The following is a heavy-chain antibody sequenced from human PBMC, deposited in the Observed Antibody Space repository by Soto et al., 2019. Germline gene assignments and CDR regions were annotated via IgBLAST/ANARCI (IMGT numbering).Heavy chain of an antibody. D-gene: IGHD3-9*01. CDR1: GGTFSSYT. CDR2: ITPILGIA. V-gene: IGHV1-69*02. CDR3: ARALTVGVTVAY. Sequence: QVQLVQSGAEVKKPGSSVKVSCKASGGTFSSYTLSWVRQAPGLGLEGMGRITPILGIAKYAQKFQGRVTITADKSTSRAYRELSSLGSDDTAVYDCARALTVGVTVAYWGQGTLVTVS. J-gene: IGHJ4*02.